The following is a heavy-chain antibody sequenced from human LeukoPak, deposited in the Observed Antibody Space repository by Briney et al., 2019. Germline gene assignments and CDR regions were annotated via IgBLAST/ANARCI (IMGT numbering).Heavy chain of an antibody. Sequence: GGSLRLSCAASGFTFSSYAMHWVRQAPGKGLEWVAVISYDGSNKYYADSVKGRFTISRDNSKNTLYLQMNSLRAEDTAVYYCARDGGIQLWPRVYYYYGMDVWGQGTTVTVSS. D-gene: IGHD5-18*01. CDR3: ARDGGIQLWPRVYYYYGMDV. CDR1: GFTFSSYA. CDR2: ISYDGSNK. V-gene: IGHV3-30-3*01. J-gene: IGHJ6*02.